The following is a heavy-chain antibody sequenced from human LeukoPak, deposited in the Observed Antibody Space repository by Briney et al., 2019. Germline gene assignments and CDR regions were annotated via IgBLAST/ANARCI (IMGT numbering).Heavy chain of an antibody. CDR1: GGSISSYY. J-gene: IGHJ4*02. D-gene: IGHD3-10*01. V-gene: IGHV4-59*01. Sequence: SETLSLTCTVSGGSISSYYWSWLRQPPGKGLEWIGYIHYSGSTNYNPSLKSRVTISVDTSKNQFSPNLRSVTAADTAVYYCARVRGSGSHLDCWGQGTLVTVSS. CDR2: IHYSGST. CDR3: ARVRGSGSHLDC.